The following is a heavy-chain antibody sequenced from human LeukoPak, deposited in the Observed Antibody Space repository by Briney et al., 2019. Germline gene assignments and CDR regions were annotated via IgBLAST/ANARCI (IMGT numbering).Heavy chain of an antibody. D-gene: IGHD1-26*01. V-gene: IGHV4-38-2*01. J-gene: IGHJ4*02. CDR2: IYHSGST. CDR3: ARLSGAPVRHPIYHFDY. CDR1: GYSISSGYY. Sequence: SETLSLTCVVSGYSISSGYYWGWVRQPPGKELEWIGNIYHSGSTYKNPSLKSRVTISLDTSRNQFSLKLSSVTAADTAMYYCARLSGAPVRHPIYHFDYWGQGTLVTVSS.